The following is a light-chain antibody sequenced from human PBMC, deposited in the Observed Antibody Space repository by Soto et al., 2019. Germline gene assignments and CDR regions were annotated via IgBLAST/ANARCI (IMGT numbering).Light chain of an antibody. V-gene: IGKV2-28*01. CDR1: QSLLHTNGQNF. CDR2: LAS. Sequence: IVLTQSPLSLPVNPGEPFSISCTSSQSLLHTNGQNFLDWYLQKPGQAPQLLIYLASNRASGVPDRFSGSGSGRQFTLKISRVEAEDVGVYFCMQGLETPPVTFGQGTRREIK. J-gene: IGKJ5*01. CDR3: MQGLETPPVT.